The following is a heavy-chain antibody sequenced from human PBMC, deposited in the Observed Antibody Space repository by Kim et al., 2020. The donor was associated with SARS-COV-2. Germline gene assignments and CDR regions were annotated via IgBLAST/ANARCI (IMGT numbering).Heavy chain of an antibody. CDR3: ARGQRNRNSRDYCSGGSCRYPGSFDY. V-gene: IGHV3-33*01. Sequence: GGSLRLSCAASGFTFSSYGMHWVRQAPGKGLEWVAVIWYDGSNKYYADSVKGRFTISRDNSKNTLYLQMNSLRAEDTAVYYCARGQRNRNSRDYCSGGSCRYPGSFDYWGQGTLVTVSS. CDR2: IWYDGSNK. D-gene: IGHD2-15*01. J-gene: IGHJ4*02. CDR1: GFTFSSYG.